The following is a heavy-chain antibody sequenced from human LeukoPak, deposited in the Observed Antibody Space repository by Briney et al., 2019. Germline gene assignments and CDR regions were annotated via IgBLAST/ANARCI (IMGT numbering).Heavy chain of an antibody. D-gene: IGHD7-27*01. CDR3: AKKSLGRVEPALFYY. CDR2: ISYDGNHK. V-gene: IGHV3-30*18. Sequence: PGRSLRLSCAPSGFTFSRYGMHWVSQVPGKGLEWVAVISYDGNHKFYADSVKGRFTISRDDSKKTVFLQMNSLGAEDTAVYYCAKKSLGRVEPALFYYWGRGTLVTVSS. CDR1: GFTFSRYG. J-gene: IGHJ4*02.